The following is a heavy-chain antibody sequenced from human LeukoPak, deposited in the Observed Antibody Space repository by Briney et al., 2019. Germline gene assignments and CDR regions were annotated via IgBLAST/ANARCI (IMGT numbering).Heavy chain of an antibody. Sequence: GGSLRLSCAASGSTFSDYYMSWIRQAPGKGVEWASYITSRGSTKYYSDSVKGRFTISRDNAKNLLYLQMDSLRAEDTAVYYCARVFGSSSWYPLYLDYWGQGALVTVSS. CDR2: ITSRGSTK. CDR1: GSTFSDYY. CDR3: ARVFGSSSWYPLYLDY. J-gene: IGHJ4*02. D-gene: IGHD6-13*01. V-gene: IGHV3-11*01.